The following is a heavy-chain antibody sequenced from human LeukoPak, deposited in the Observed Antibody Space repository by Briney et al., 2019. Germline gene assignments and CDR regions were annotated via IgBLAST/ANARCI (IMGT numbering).Heavy chain of an antibody. D-gene: IGHD3-10*01. V-gene: IGHV3-66*01. CDR3: ARFGGSGSKYYYYYGMDV. CDR1: GFTVSSNY. CDR2: IYSGGST. J-gene: IGHJ6*02. Sequence: PGGSLRLSCAASGFTVSSNYMSWVRQAPGKGLEWVSVIYSGGSTYYADSVKGRFTISRDNSKNTLYLQMNSLRAEDTAVCYCARFGGSGSKYYYYYGMDVWGQGTTVTVSS.